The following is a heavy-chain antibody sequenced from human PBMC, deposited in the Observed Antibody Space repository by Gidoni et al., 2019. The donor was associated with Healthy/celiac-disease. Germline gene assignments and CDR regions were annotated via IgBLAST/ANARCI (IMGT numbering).Heavy chain of an antibody. CDR3: ARVHCSGGSCYSQVGWFDP. CDR2: ISRSSSYI. D-gene: IGHD2-15*01. Sequence: EVQLVESGGGLVKPGGSLRLSGEASGFTFSSYSMNWVRQAPGKGLEWVSSISRSSSYIYYADSVKGRFTISRDNAKNSLYLQMNSLRAEDTAVYYCARVHCSGGSCYSQVGWFDPWGQVTLVTVSS. V-gene: IGHV3-21*01. J-gene: IGHJ5*02. CDR1: GFTFSSYS.